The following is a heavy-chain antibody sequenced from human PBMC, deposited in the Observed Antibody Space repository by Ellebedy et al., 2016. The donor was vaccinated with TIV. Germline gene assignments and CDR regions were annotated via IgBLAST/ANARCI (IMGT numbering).Heavy chain of an antibody. CDR2: IKQDGSER. D-gene: IGHD1-1*01. J-gene: IGHJ4*02. CDR3: TRDLEV. V-gene: IGHV3-7*01. Sequence: PGGSLRLSCAASGFAFSTYWMTWVRQAPGKGLEWVANIKQDGSERSYVGSVEGRFTISRDNAKNSLYLQMNSLRVEDTSVYYCTRDLEVWGQGILVTVSS. CDR1: GFAFSTYW.